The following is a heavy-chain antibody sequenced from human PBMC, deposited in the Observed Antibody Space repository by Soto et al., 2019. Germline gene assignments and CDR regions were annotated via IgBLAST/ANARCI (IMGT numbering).Heavy chain of an antibody. D-gene: IGHD3-10*01. CDR2: IYYSGST. V-gene: IGHV4-31*03. J-gene: IGHJ5*02. Sequence: SETLSLTCTVSGGSISSGGYYWSWIRQHPGKGLEWIGYIYYSGSTYYNPSLKSRVTISVATSKNQFSLKLSSVTAADTAVYYCARDDPMAEYYYGSGSYYRGGWFDPWGQGTLVTVSS. CDR1: GGSISSGGYY. CDR3: ARDDPMAEYYYGSGSYYRGGWFDP.